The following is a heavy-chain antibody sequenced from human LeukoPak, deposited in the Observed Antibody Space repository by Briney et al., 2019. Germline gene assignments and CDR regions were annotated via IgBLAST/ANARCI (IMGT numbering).Heavy chain of an antibody. CDR3: ARVTSPWSPRDAFDI. Sequence: SQTLSLTCALSGDSVSINSATWNWVRQSPSGGLEWLGRTYYKSKWYNDYAVSVKSRITINSDTSKNQFSLQLNSVTPEDTAVYCCARVTSPWSPRDAFDIWGQGTMVTVSS. D-gene: IGHD1-26*01. CDR2: TYYKSKWYN. J-gene: IGHJ3*02. V-gene: IGHV6-1*01. CDR1: GDSVSINSAT.